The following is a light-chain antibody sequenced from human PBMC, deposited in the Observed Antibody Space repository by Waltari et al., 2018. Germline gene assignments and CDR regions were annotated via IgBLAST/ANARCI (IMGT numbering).Light chain of an antibody. V-gene: IGLV2-23*03. J-gene: IGLJ2*01. CDR1: RSVVGSYKL. Sequence: QSALTQPASVSGSPGQSITISCTGTRSVVGSYKLVSCYQHHPGKAPNLMIYEGSKRTSGLGNRFAGSKSGNTAYLTISGLQAEDEADYYCCSYAGSSTFDVVFGGGTKLTVL. CDR2: EGS. CDR3: CSYAGSSTFDVV.